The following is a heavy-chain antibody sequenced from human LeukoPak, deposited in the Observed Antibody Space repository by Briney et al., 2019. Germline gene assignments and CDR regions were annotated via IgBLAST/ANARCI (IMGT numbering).Heavy chain of an antibody. Sequence: GGSLRLSCAASGLTVSSNSMSWVRQAPGKGLEWVSSIYSGGSTYYADSVKGRFTISRDNSKNTLYLQMNSLRADDTAVYYCAGRAGAYSHPYDYWGQGTLVTVSS. V-gene: IGHV3-53*01. CDR2: IYSGGST. D-gene: IGHD4/OR15-4a*01. CDR3: AGRAGAYSHPYDY. J-gene: IGHJ4*02. CDR1: GLTVSSNS.